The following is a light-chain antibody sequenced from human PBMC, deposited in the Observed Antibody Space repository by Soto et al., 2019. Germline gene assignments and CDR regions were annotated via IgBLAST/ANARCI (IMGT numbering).Light chain of an antibody. Sequence: DIQMTQSPSSVSASVGDRVTITCRASQGISRWLAWYQQKPGKAPKLLISAASNLQSVVPSRFRGRGSGTGFTLTNSSLQPEDFATYYGQQANNFPWTFCRGTKVEIK. CDR1: QGISRW. CDR2: AAS. CDR3: QQANNFPWT. V-gene: IGKV1-12*01. J-gene: IGKJ1*01.